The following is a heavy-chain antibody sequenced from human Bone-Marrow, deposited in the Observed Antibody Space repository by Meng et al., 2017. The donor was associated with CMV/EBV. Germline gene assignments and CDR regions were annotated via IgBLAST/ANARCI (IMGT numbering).Heavy chain of an antibody. CDR3: ARDLGGIGYESFYFDY. V-gene: IGHV1-2*02. Sequence: SVKVSCKASGYSFTGYYIYWVRQAPRHGLEWMGWINPNSGVTDYAQKFQGRVTMTRDTSISTTYMELSRLRSDDTAVYYCARDLGGIGYESFYFDYWGQGTLVTVSS. CDR2: INPNSGVT. J-gene: IGHJ4*02. CDR1: GYSFTGYY. D-gene: IGHD3-22*01.